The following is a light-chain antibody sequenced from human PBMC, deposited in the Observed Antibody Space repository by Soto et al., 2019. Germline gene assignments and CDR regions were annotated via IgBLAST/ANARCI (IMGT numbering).Light chain of an antibody. V-gene: IGKV3-20*01. CDR2: GAS. Sequence: ELVFTQSPGTLSLSPGERATLSCRASQSVSSSYLAWYQQKPGQAPRLLIYGASSRATGIPDRFSGSGSGTDFTLTISTLEPEDFAVYYCQQYGSSPWTFGQGTKVEIK. CDR1: QSVSSSY. CDR3: QQYGSSPWT. J-gene: IGKJ1*01.